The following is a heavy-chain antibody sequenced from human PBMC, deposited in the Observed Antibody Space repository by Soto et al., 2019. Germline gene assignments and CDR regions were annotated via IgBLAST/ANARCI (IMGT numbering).Heavy chain of an antibody. V-gene: IGHV3-30*18. D-gene: IGHD3-22*01. CDR2: ISYDGSNK. Sequence: QVQLVESGGGVVQPGRSLRLSCAASGFTFSSYGMHWVRQAPGKGLEWVAVISYDGSNKYYADSVKGRFTISRDNSKNTLYLHMNSLRAEDTAVYYCAKEGSSGYYLWDYFDYWGQGTLVTVSS. CDR1: GFTFSSYG. J-gene: IGHJ4*02. CDR3: AKEGSSGYYLWDYFDY.